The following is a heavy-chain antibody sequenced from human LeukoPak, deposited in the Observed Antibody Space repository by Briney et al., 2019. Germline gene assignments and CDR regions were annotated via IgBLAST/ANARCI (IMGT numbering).Heavy chain of an antibody. CDR1: GFTFSSYW. CDR2: INSDGSST. Sequence: GGSLRLSCAASGFTFSSYWMHWVRQAPGKGLVWVSRINSDGSSTSYADSVKGRFTISRDNAKNTLYLQMNSLRAEDTAVYYCARDLWSSGWYDAFDIWGQGTMVTVSS. J-gene: IGHJ3*02. V-gene: IGHV3-74*01. D-gene: IGHD6-19*01. CDR3: ARDLWSSGWYDAFDI.